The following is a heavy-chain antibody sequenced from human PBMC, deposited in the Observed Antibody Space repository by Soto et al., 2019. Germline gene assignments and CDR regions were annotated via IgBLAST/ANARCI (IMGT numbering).Heavy chain of an antibody. D-gene: IGHD3-10*01. V-gene: IGHV1-69*01. CDR2: IIPIFGTA. CDR3: ERGITMVRGNPGGFDP. Sequence: QVQLVQSGAEVKKPGSSVKVSCKASGGTFSSYAISWVRQAPGQGLEWMGGIIPIFGTANYAQKFQGRVTITADESTSTAYMELSSLRSEDTAVYYCERGITMVRGNPGGFDPWGQGTLVTVSS. CDR1: GGTFSSYA. J-gene: IGHJ5*02.